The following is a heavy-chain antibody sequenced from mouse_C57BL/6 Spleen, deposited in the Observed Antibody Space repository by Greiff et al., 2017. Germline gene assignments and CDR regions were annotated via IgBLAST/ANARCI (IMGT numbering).Heavy chain of an antibody. CDR2: IDPSDSYT. D-gene: IGHD2-4*01. Sequence: QVQLQQSGAELVMPGASVKLSCKASGYTFTSYWMHWVKQRPGQGLEWIGEIDPSDSYTNYNQKFKGKSTLTVDKSSSTAYMQLSSLTSEDSAVYYCARSRDYDRYFDVWGSGTTVTVSS. J-gene: IGHJ1*01. V-gene: IGHV1-69*01. CDR3: ARSRDYDRYFDV. CDR1: GYTFTSYW.